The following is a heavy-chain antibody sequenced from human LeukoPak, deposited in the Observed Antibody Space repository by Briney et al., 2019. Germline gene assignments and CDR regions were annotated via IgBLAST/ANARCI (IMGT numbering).Heavy chain of an antibody. J-gene: IGHJ4*02. CDR2: ISAYNGNT. CDR1: GYTFTSYG. CDR3: ARARSYSSGWSLGFY. V-gene: IGHV1-18*01. Sequence: ASVKVSCKASGYTFTSYGISWVRQAPGQGLEWMGWISAYNGNTNYAQKLQGRVTMTTDTSTSTAYMELRSLRSDDTAVYYCARARSYSSGWSLGFYWGQGTLVTVSS. D-gene: IGHD6-19*01.